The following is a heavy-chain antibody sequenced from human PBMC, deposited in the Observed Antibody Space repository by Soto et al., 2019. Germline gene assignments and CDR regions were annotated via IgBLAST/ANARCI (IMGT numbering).Heavy chain of an antibody. CDR1: GFTFSSYG. J-gene: IGHJ6*02. V-gene: IGHV3-33*01. CDR3: AREQTLYYDSSGYIYYYYYGMDV. D-gene: IGHD3-22*01. Sequence: GGSLRLSCAASGFTFSSYGMHWVRQAPGKGLEWVAVIWYDGSNKYYADSVKGQFTISRDNSKNTLYLQMNSLRAEDTAVYYCAREQTLYYDSSGYIYYYYYGMDVWGQGTTVTVSS. CDR2: IWYDGSNK.